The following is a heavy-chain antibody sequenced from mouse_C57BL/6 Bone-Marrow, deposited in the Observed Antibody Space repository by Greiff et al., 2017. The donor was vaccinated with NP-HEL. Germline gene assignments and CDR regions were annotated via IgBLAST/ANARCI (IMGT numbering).Heavy chain of an antibody. CDR1: GYTFTGYW. CDR3: ARWRFKYYGSSLYYFDY. V-gene: IGHV1-9*01. Sequence: VQLQQSGAELMKPGASVKLSCKATGYTFTGYWIEWVKQRPGHGLEWIGEILPGSGSTNYNEKFKGKATFTADTSSNTAYMQLSSLTTEDSAIYYCARWRFKYYGSSLYYFDYWGQGTTLTVSS. CDR2: ILPGSGST. J-gene: IGHJ2*01. D-gene: IGHD1-1*01.